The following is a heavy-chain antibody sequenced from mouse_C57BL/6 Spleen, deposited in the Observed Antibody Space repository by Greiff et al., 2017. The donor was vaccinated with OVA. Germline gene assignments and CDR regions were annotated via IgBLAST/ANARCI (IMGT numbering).Heavy chain of an antibody. V-gene: IGHV1-82*01. CDR2: IYPGDGDT. CDR1: GYAFSSSW. Sequence: QVQLQQSGPELVKPGASVKIPCKASGYAFSSSWMNWVKQRPGKGLEWIGRIYPGDGDTNYNGKFKGKATLTADKSSSTAYMQLSSVRSEDAAVYFCERGGVLRLWDFDVWGTGTTVTVSS. D-gene: IGHD1-1*01. J-gene: IGHJ1*03. CDR3: ERGGVLRLWDFDV.